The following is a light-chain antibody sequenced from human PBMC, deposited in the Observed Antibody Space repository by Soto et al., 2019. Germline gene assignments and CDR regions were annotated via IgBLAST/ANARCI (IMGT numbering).Light chain of an antibody. CDR2: AAA. CDR1: QVIGSY. J-gene: IGKJ1*01. Sequence: DIQMTQSPSSLSASVGDRVTITCRASQVIGSYLAWLQQKPGEVPKRLIAAAALQGGVPRRFSGSGSGTEFTLTISSLEPEDFATYFCLQRNSTPRTFGQGTKVDIK. CDR3: LQRNSTPRT. V-gene: IGKV1-17*03.